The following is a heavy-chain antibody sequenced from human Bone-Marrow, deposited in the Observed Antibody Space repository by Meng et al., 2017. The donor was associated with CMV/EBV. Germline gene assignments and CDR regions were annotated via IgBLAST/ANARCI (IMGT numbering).Heavy chain of an antibody. CDR2: IKQDGSEK. D-gene: IGHD2-2*01. Sequence: GGSLRLSCVASGFNFNTYAIHWVRQTPGKGLEWVANIKQDGSEKYYVDSVKGRFTISRDNAKNSLYLQMNSLRAEDTAVYYCARDTSAVVVPAAMGVGAFDIWGQGTMVTV. V-gene: IGHV3-7*01. CDR3: ARDTSAVVVPAAMGVGAFDI. J-gene: IGHJ3*02. CDR1: GFNFNTYA.